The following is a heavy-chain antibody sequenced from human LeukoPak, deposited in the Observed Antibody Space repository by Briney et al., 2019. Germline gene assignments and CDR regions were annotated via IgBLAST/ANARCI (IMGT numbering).Heavy chain of an antibody. D-gene: IGHD5-24*01. Sequence: SETLSLTCTVSGVSISSGGYYWRWIRQHPEKILEWIVYIYYSGRTYYNPSLKSRVTISVDTSKNQFSLKLSSVTAADTAVYYCARDRRDGYNYHYYDYWGQGTLVTVSS. CDR3: ARDRRDGYNYHYYDY. J-gene: IGHJ4*02. CDR1: GVSISSGGYY. CDR2: IYYSGRT. V-gene: IGHV4-31*03.